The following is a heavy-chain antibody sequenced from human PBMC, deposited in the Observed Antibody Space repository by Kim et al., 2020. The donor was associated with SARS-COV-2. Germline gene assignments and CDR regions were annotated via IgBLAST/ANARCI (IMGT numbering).Heavy chain of an antibody. CDR3: AAVWDDILTGHDAFDI. D-gene: IGHD3-9*01. CDR1: GFTFTSSA. J-gene: IGHJ3*02. V-gene: IGHV1-58*02. Sequence: SVKVSCKASGFTFTSSAMQWVRQARGQRLEWIGWIVVGSGNTNYAQKFQERVTITRDMSTSTAYMELSSLRSEDTAVYYCAAVWDDILTGHDAFDIWGQGTMVTVSS. CDR2: IVVGSGNT.